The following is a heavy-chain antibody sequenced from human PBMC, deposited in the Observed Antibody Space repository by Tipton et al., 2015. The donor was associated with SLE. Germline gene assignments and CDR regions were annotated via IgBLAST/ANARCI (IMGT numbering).Heavy chain of an antibody. V-gene: IGHV4-39*07. D-gene: IGHD2-21*01. CDR2: FYHSGST. CDR1: GGSIRSGDYY. J-gene: IGHJ4*02. Sequence: TLSLTCTVSGGSIRSGDYYWSWIRQHPGKGLEWIGSFYHSGSTYYNPSLKSRVTISVDTSKNQFSLKLTSVTAADTAVYYCAVNVVVKVQVDYWGPGALVTVSS. CDR3: AVNVVVKVQVDY.